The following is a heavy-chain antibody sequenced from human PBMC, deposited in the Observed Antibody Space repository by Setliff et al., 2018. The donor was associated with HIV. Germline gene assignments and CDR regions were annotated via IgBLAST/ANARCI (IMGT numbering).Heavy chain of an antibody. CDR3: ARVDDDYVWARTYFDY. D-gene: IGHD3-16*01. V-gene: IGHV3-74*01. CDR1: GFTFSTYW. CDR2: INSDGSVT. Sequence: GESLKISCAASGFTFSTYWMHWVRQSPGKGLVWVSRINSDGSVTNYADSVKGRFTISRDNAKNTLYLQMSSLRADDTAVYYCARVDDDYVWARTYFDYWGQGSLVTVSS. J-gene: IGHJ4*02.